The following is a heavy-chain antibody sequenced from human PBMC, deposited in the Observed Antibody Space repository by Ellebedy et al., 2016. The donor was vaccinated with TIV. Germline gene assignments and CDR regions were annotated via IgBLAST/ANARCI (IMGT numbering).Heavy chain of an antibody. CDR2: IDWDDDK. CDR3: ARSRITMFRGGYGMDV. D-gene: IGHD3-10*01. CDR1: GFSLSTSGVG. V-gene: IGHV2-70*11. Sequence: SGPTLVKPTQTLTLTCTFSGFSLSTSGVGVGWIRQPPGKALEWLARIDWDDDKYYSTSLKTRLTISKDTSKNQVVLTMTNMDPVDTATYYCARSRITMFRGGYGMDVWGQGTTVTVSS. J-gene: IGHJ6*02.